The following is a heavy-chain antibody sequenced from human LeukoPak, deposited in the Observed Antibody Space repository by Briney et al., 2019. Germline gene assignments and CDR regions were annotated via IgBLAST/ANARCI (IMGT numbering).Heavy chain of an antibody. V-gene: IGHV1-18*01. Sequence: ASVKVSCKASGGTFSSYGISWVRQAPGQGLEWMGWISAYNGNTNYAQKLQGRVTMTTDTSTSTAYMELRSLRSDDTAVYYCARVYYYDSSGYLSYYFDYWGQGTLVTVSS. CDR2: ISAYNGNT. D-gene: IGHD3-22*01. J-gene: IGHJ4*02. CDR1: GGTFSSYG. CDR3: ARVYYYDSSGYLSYYFDY.